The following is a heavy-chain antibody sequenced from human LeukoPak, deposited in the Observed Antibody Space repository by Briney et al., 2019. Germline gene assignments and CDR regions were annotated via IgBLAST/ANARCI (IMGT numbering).Heavy chain of an antibody. CDR1: GFTFDDYA. V-gene: IGHV3-43D*04. CDR2: ISWDGGST. D-gene: IGHD2-21*01. J-gene: IGHJ4*02. Sequence: GGSLRLSCAASGFTFDDYAMHWVRQAPGKGLEWVSLISWDGGSTYYADSVKGRFTISRDNSKNSLYLQMNSLRAEDTALYYCAKDGCGGDRYPDGFDYWGQGSLVTVSS. CDR3: AKDGCGGDRYPDGFDY.